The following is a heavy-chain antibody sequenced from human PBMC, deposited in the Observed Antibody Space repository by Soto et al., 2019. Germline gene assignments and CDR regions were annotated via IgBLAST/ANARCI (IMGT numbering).Heavy chain of an antibody. Sequence: GASVKVSCKASGYTFTSYGISWVRQAPGQGLEWMGWISAYNGNTNYAQKLQGRVTMTTDTSTSTANMELTSLRSDDTALYYCARTTVTASYYYMDVWGKGSTVTVSS. J-gene: IGHJ6*03. CDR3: ARTTVTASYYYMDV. CDR1: GYTFTSYG. CDR2: ISAYNGNT. V-gene: IGHV1-18*01. D-gene: IGHD4-17*01.